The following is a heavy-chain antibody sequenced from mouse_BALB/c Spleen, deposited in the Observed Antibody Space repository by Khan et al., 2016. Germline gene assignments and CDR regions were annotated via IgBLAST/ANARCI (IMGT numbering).Heavy chain of an antibody. J-gene: IGHJ3*01. V-gene: IGHV14-3*02. CDR2: IDPANGNT. D-gene: IGHD2-4*01. Sequence: VQLQQSGAELVKPGASVKLSCTASGFNIKDTYMHWVKQRPEQGLEWIGRIDPANGNTKYDPKFQGKATITADTSSNTAYLQLSSLTSEDTDVYFCARSPYEYDVGFAYWGQGTLVTVSA. CDR3: ARSPYEYDVGFAY. CDR1: GFNIKDTY.